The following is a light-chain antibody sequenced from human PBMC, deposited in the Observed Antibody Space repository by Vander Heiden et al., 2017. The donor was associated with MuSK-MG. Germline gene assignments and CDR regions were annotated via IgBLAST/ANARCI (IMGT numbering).Light chain of an antibody. CDR3: HQYYSSLPT. J-gene: IGKJ1*01. V-gene: IGKV4-1*01. CDR1: QNLLRVSDNKNH. Sequence: IVMTQSPDSLAVSLGERATINCRSSQNLLRVSDNKNHLAWFKQKSGQPPELLIYRASTRRSGVPDPVSGSGSGTDFTLTIANFQAEDVAVYYCHQYYSSLPTFGQGTKVEIK. CDR2: RAS.